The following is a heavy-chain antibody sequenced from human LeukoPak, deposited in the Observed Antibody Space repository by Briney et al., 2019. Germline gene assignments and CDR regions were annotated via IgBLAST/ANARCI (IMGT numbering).Heavy chain of an antibody. CDR2: INSDESNT. D-gene: IGHD2-8*01. J-gene: IGHJ3*02. Sequence: GGSLRLSCAASGFTFSHYLVHWVRHAPGKGLVWVSRINSDESNTNSYADSVKGRFIISRDNAKNTLYLQMNSLRAEDTAVYFCGRGGNGIDIWGQGTTVIVSS. CDR1: GFTFSHYL. CDR3: GRGGNGIDI. V-gene: IGHV3-74*01.